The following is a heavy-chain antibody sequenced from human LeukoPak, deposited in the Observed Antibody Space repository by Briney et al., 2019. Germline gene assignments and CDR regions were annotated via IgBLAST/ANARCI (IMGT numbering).Heavy chain of an antibody. J-gene: IGHJ6*02. D-gene: IGHD3-3*01. CDR1: GFTFSSYE. CDR2: ISSSGSTI. Sequence: GGSLRLSCAASGFTFSSYEMNWVRQAPGKGLEWVSYISSSGSTIYYADSVKGRFTISRDNAKNSLYLQMNSLRAEDTAVYYCARDLGDFWSGYYYYYYYGMDAWGQGTTVTVSS. V-gene: IGHV3-48*03. CDR3: ARDLGDFWSGYYYYYYYGMDA.